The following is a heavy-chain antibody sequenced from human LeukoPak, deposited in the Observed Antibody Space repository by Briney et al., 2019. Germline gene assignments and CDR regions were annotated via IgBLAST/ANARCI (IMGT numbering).Heavy chain of an antibody. J-gene: IGHJ1*01. V-gene: IGHV1-69*04. CDR3: AKSTSSGWYGHFQH. D-gene: IGHD6-19*01. Sequence: SVKVSCKASGGTFSSYAISWVRQAPGQGLEWMGRIIPILGIANYAQKFQGRVTITADKSTSTAYMELSSLRAEDMALYYCAKSTSSGWYGHFQHWGQGTLVTVSS. CDR2: IIPILGIA. CDR1: GGTFSSYA.